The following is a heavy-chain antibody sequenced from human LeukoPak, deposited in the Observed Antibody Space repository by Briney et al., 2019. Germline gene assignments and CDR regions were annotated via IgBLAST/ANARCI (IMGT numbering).Heavy chain of an antibody. V-gene: IGHV3-7*01. D-gene: IGHD3-9*01. CDR1: GFTFSSYG. Sequence: PGGSLRLSCAASGFTFSSYGMHWVRQAPGKGLEWVATIKQDGSEKYYVDSVKDRFTISRDNAKNSLYLQMNSLRADDTAVYYCATFDNPFGYWGQGTLVTVSS. CDR3: ATFDNPFGY. J-gene: IGHJ4*02. CDR2: IKQDGSEK.